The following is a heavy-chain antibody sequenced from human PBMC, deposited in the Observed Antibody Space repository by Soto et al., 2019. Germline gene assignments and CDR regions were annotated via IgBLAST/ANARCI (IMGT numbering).Heavy chain of an antibody. CDR3: AADLPDWGAYAFDY. CDR2: ISGSGGST. J-gene: IGHJ4*02. CDR1: GFTFSSYA. Sequence: GGSLRLSCAASGFTFSSYAMSWVRQAPGKGLEWVSAISGSGGSTYYADSVKGRFTISRDNSKNTLYLQMKSLKTEDTAIYYCAADLPDWGAYAFDYWGQGILVTVSS. V-gene: IGHV3-23*01. D-gene: IGHD3-16*01.